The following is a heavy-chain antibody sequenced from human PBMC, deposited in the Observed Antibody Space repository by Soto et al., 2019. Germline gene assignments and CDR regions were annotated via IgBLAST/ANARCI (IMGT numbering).Heavy chain of an antibody. CDR3: ARESEDLTSNFDY. CDR2: ISSTTNYI. J-gene: IGHJ4*02. CDR1: GFTFSRYS. Sequence: NPGGSLRLSCAASGFTFSRYSMNWVRQAPGKGLEWVSSISSTTNYIYYADSMKGRFTVSRDNAKNSVYLDMNSLSAEDTAVYYCARESEDLTSNFDYWGQGTLVTSPQ. V-gene: IGHV3-21*01.